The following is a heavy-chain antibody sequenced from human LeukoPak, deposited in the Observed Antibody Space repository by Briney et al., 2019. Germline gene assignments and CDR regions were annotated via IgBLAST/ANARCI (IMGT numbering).Heavy chain of an antibody. CDR3: AGDPPHSGWAFNY. V-gene: IGHV3-33*01. CDR2: IWYDGSNK. Sequence: GGSLRLSCAASGFSFSTYAMHWVRQAPGKGLEWVAMIWYDGSNKHYADSVKGRFTISRDNSKNTLSLQLNSLKAEDTAIYYCAGDPPHSGWAFNYWGQGTLVTVSS. CDR1: GFSFSTYA. J-gene: IGHJ4*02. D-gene: IGHD6-19*01.